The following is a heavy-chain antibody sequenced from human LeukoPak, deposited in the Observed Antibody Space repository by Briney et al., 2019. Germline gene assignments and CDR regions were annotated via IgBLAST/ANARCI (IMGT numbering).Heavy chain of an antibody. CDR3: AKFGPRGRERWLQYSRSPGY. CDR2: ISGSGGST. Sequence: GGSLRLSCAASGFTFSSYAMSWVRQAPGKGLEWVSAISGSGGSTYYADSVKGRFTISRDNSKNTLYLQMNSLRAEDTAVYYCAKFGPRGRERWLQYSRSPGYWGQGTLVTVSS. J-gene: IGHJ4*02. V-gene: IGHV3-23*01. CDR1: GFTFSSYA. D-gene: IGHD5-24*01.